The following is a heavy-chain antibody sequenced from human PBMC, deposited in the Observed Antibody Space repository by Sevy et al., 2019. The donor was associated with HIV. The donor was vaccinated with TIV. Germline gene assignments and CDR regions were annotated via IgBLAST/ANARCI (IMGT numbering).Heavy chain of an antibody. J-gene: IGHJ6*02. Sequence: SETLSLTCAVYGGSFSGYYWSWIRQPPGKGLEWIGEINHSGSTNYNPSLKSRVTISVDTSKNQFSLKLSTVTAADTAVYYCARAGYYYYYGMNVWGQGTTVTVSS. CDR2: INHSGST. V-gene: IGHV4-34*01. CDR1: GGSFSGYY. CDR3: ARAGYYYYYGMNV.